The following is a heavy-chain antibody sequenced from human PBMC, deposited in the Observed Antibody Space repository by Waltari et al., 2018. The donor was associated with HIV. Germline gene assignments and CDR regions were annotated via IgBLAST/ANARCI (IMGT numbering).Heavy chain of an antibody. V-gene: IGHV3-74*01. J-gene: IGHJ6*02. D-gene: IGHD1-26*01. CDR1: GFPVSSNW. CDR2: INKDVSNT. CDR3: ARGVGYGMDV. Sequence: EVQLVESGGGLVQPGGSLRLSCEASGFPVSSNWMHWVRQAPGKGVVGVSCINKDVSNTRYADSVKGRLTSSRDNAKNTLYRQSNSLRAEDTVVYYCARGVGYGMDVWGQGTTVTVSS.